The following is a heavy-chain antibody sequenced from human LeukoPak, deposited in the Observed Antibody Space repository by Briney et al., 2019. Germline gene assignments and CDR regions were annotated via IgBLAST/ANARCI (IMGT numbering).Heavy chain of an antibody. CDR2: IYTSGST. CDR1: GGSISSGSYY. D-gene: IGHD4-23*01. Sequence: SQTLSLTCTVSGGSISSGSYYWRWIRQPAGKGLEWIGRIYTSGSTNYNPSLKSRVTISVDTSKNQFSLKLSSATAADTAVYYCARGTTYGGNPFDYWGQGTLVTVSS. CDR3: ARGTTYGGNPFDY. J-gene: IGHJ4*02. V-gene: IGHV4-61*02.